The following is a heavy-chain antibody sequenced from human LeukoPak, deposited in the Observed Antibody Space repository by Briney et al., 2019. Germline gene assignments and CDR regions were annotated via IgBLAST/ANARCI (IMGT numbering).Heavy chain of an antibody. CDR3: ARTRRPKKILLIEGDWFDP. D-gene: IGHD2-8*01. CDR2: ISAYSGGT. Sequence: GASVKVSCKASGYTFTSYGISWVRQAPGQGLEWMGWISAYSGGTNYAQKFQGRVTMTRDTSISTAYMELSRLRSDDTAVYYCARTRRPKKILLIEGDWFDPWGQGTLVTVSS. J-gene: IGHJ5*02. V-gene: IGHV1-2*02. CDR1: GYTFTSYG.